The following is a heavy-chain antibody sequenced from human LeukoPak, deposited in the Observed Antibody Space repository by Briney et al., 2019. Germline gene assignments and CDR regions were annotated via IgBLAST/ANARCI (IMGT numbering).Heavy chain of an antibody. Sequence: PSETLSLTCTVSGGSISSYYWGWIRQPPGKGLEWIGSIYYRGSTYHNPSLKSRVTISVDTSKNQLSLKLSSVTAADTAVYYCARRWRFDYWGQGTLVTVSS. V-gene: IGHV4-39*01. J-gene: IGHJ4*02. CDR2: IYYRGST. CDR3: ARRWRFDY. D-gene: IGHD2-15*01. CDR1: GGSISSYY.